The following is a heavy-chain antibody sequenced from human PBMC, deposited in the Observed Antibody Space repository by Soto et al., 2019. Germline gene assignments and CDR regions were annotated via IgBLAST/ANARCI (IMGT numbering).Heavy chain of an antibody. CDR1: GGTFSSYT. V-gene: IGHV1-69*04. D-gene: IGHD6-6*01. J-gene: IGHJ4*02. CDR3: ARESPYSSSSHFDY. Sequence: SVKVSCKASGGTFSSYTISWVRQAPGQGLEWMGRIIPILGIANYAQKFQGRVTITADKSTSTAYMELSSLRSEDTAVYYCARESPYSSSSHFDYWGQGTLVTVSS. CDR2: IIPILGIA.